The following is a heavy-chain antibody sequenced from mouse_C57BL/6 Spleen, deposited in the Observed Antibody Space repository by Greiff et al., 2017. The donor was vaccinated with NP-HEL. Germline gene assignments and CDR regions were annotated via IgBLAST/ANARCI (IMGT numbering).Heavy chain of an antibody. CDR1: GYTFTSYW. V-gene: IGHV1-52*01. CDR3: ARGAMVTMFAY. Sequence: QVQLQQSGAELVRPGSSVKLSCKASGYTFTSYWMHWVKQRPIQGLEWIGNIDPSDSETHYNQKFKDKATLTVDKSSSTAYMQLSSLTSEDSAVYYCARGAMVTMFAYWGQGTLVTVSA. CDR2: IDPSDSET. D-gene: IGHD2-2*01. J-gene: IGHJ3*01.